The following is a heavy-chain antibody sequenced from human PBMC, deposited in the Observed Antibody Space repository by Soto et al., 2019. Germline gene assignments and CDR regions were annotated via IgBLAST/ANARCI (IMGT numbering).Heavy chain of an antibody. CDR3: ARGTTTSAFSAMDV. D-gene: IGHD1-1*01. Sequence: ESGGGVVQPGRSLRLSCAASGFTFSNNAMDRVRQAPGKGLEWVAVISYDGSNKYIAESVKGRFTISRDNSKNTLFLQMNSLRAEDTAVYYCARGTTTSAFSAMDVWGQGTTVTVSS. CDR1: GFTFSNNA. V-gene: IGHV3-30-3*01. CDR2: ISYDGSNK. J-gene: IGHJ6*02.